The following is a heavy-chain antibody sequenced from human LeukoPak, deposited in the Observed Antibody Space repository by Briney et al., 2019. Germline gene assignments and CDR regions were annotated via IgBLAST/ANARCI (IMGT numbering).Heavy chain of an antibody. CDR1: GFTFSIYA. Sequence: PGGSLRLSCAASGFTFSIYAMSWVRQAPGKGLEWVAVISYDGSNKYYADSVKGRFTISRDNSKNTLYLQMNSLRAEDTAVYYCARTHPNYYYYGMDVWGQGTTVTVSS. J-gene: IGHJ6*02. CDR3: ARTHPNYYYYGMDV. CDR2: ISYDGSNK. V-gene: IGHV3-30-3*01.